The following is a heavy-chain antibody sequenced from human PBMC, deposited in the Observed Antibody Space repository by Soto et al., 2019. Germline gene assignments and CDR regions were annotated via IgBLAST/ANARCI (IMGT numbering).Heavy chain of an antibody. CDR1: GYTLSDYY. CDR2: FNPNSGDT. CDR3: AREGGGIAAAGAGKDAFDI. V-gene: IGHV1-2*02. D-gene: IGHD6-13*01. Sequence: QEQLVQYGAEVKKTGASVKVSCKAAGYTLSDYYRQWVRQAPGQGLEWMGWFNPNSGDTNYAQKFQGRGTMTRDTSIATANMELSSLKSDEPAVYYFAREGGGIAAAGAGKDAFDIWGQVTMVTVSS. J-gene: IGHJ3*02.